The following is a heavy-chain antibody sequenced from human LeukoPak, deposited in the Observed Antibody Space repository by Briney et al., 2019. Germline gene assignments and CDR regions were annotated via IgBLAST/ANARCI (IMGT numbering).Heavy chain of an antibody. J-gene: IGHJ5*02. CDR2: INGDESST. CDR1: GFTFSSYA. Sequence: GGSLRLSCAASGFTFSSYAMSWVRQAPGKGLVWVSRINGDESSTSYADSVKGRFTISRDNAKSTLYLQMNSLRAEDTAVYYCARAGAARQFDPWGQGTLVTVSS. D-gene: IGHD2-15*01. V-gene: IGHV3-74*01. CDR3: ARAGAARQFDP.